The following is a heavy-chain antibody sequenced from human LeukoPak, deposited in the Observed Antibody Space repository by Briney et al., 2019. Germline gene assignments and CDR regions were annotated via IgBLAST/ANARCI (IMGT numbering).Heavy chain of an antibody. CDR3: ARGHYYDFWSGYYSDYYGMDV. CDR1: GYTFTSYY. CDR2: INPSGGST. V-gene: IGHV1-46*01. D-gene: IGHD3-3*01. Sequence: ASVKVSRKASGYTFTSYYMHWVRQAPGQGLEWMGIINPSGGSTSYAQKFQGRVTMTRDTSTSTVYMELSSLRSEDTAVYYCARGHYYDFWSGYYSDYYGMDVWGQGTTVTVSS. J-gene: IGHJ6*02.